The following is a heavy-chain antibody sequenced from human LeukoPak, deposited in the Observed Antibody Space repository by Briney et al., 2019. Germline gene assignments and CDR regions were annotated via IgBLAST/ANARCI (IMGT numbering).Heavy chain of an antibody. V-gene: IGHV4-30-2*01. J-gene: IGHJ4*02. CDR1: AVSISNGGYS. CDR3: ARGGLAAAGSEIDS. Sequence: SETLSPTCAVSAVSISNGGYSWSWIRQPPGKGLEWIGYIYQSGGTYYNPSLKSRVTISVDRSKNQFSLKLNSVTAADTAVYYCARGGLAAAGSEIDSWGQGTLVTVSS. D-gene: IGHD6-13*01. CDR2: IYQSGGT.